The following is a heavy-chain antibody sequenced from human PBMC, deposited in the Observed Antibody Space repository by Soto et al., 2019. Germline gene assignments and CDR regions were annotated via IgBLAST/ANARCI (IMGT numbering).Heavy chain of an antibody. Sequence: QVQLQESGPGLVKPSQTLSLTCSVSAGSISSGGYYWNWIRQPPGKGLEWIGYIYHSGGTYSSPSLRSRVTISVDTSKNQFSLKLSSVTAADTAVYYCARDRGGYGVYDYWGQGTLATVSS. CDR1: AGSISSGGYY. J-gene: IGHJ4*02. CDR2: IYHSGGT. V-gene: IGHV4-31*03. D-gene: IGHD5-12*01. CDR3: ARDRGGYGVYDY.